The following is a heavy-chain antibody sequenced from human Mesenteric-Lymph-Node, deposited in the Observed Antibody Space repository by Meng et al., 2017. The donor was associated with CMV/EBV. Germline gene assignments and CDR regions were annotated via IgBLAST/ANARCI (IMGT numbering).Heavy chain of an antibody. CDR3: ASFATAADFYFDY. J-gene: IGHJ4*02. V-gene: IGHV4-59*11. Sequence: SETLSLTCTVSGGSISSHYWRWSWIRQPPGKALEWIGYIYYSGSTNHNPSLKSRVTISLDTSKNQFSLKLRSVTAADTAVYYCASFATAADFYFDYWGQGTLVTVSS. CDR2: IYYSGST. CDR1: GGSISSHY. D-gene: IGHD6-25*01.